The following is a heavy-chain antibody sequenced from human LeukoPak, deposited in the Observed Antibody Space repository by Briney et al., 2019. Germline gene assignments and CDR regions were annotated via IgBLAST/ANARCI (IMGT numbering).Heavy chain of an antibody. V-gene: IGHV3-48*01. J-gene: IGHJ3*02. CDR3: AREGSSSSDAFDI. D-gene: IGHD6-6*01. Sequence: GGSLRLSCAASGFTFSSYSMNWVRQAPGKGLEWVSYISSSSSTIYYADSVKGRFTISRDNAKNSLYLQMNSLRAEDTAVCYCAREGSSSSDAFDIWGQGTMVTVSS. CDR1: GFTFSSYS. CDR2: ISSSSSTI.